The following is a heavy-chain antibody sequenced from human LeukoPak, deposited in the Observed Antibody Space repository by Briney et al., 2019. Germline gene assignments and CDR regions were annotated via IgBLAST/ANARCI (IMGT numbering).Heavy chain of an antibody. CDR1: GFTVSSDY. J-gene: IGHJ6*02. CDR3: ATTAASRYYYYYYGMDV. CDR2: IYSGGST. D-gene: IGHD2-15*01. V-gene: IGHV3-53*04. Sequence: SGGSLRLSCAASGFTVSSDYMSWVRQAPGKGLEWVSVIYSGGSTYYADSVKGRFTISRHNSKNTLYLQMNSLRAEDTAVYYCATTAASRYYYYYYGMDVWAKGPRSPSP.